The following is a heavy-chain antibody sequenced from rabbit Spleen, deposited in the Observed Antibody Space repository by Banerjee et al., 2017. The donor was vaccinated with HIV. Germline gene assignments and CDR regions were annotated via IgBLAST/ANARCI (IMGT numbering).Heavy chain of an antibody. J-gene: IGHJ4*01. CDR3: ARVGGLSGDGYVGDDFDL. D-gene: IGHD6-1*01. V-gene: IGHV1S47*01. CDR1: GFDFSFNA. CDR2: IYTSSGFS. Sequence: QEQLVESGGGLVQPEGSLTLTCKASGFDFSFNAMCWVRQAPGKGPEWIACIYTSSGFSWYASWVNGRFTISRTTSLSTVTLQMTSLTVADTATYFCARVGGLSGDGYVGDDFDLWGQGTLVTVS.